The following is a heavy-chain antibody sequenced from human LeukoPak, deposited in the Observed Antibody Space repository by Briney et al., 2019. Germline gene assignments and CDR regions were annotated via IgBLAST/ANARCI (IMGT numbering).Heavy chain of an antibody. J-gene: IGHJ6*02. CDR1: GYTFTSYG. V-gene: IGHV1-18*01. Sequence: ASVKVSCKASGYTFTSYGISWGRQAPGQGLEWMGWISAYNVNTNYAQKLQGRVTMTTDTSTSTAYMELRSLTSDDTAVYYCARLLAAAGLFAADYYYGMDVWGQGTTVTVSS. CDR2: ISAYNVNT. D-gene: IGHD6-13*01. CDR3: ARLLAAAGLFAADYYYGMDV.